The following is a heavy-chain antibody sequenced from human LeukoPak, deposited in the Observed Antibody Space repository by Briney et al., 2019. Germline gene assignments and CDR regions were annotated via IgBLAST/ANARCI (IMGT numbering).Heavy chain of an antibody. CDR1: GFTVRDSY. Sequence: GGSLRLSCAASGFTVRDSYMCWVRQAPGKRLEWVSFIYVSGTTFYAASVKGRFTISRDNSKNTVYIQMNSLRAEDTALYYCGRHAYGGSPPVYWGQGTLVTVSS. J-gene: IGHJ4*02. D-gene: IGHD4-23*01. V-gene: IGHV3-53*01. CDR2: IYVSGTT. CDR3: GRHAYGGSPPVY.